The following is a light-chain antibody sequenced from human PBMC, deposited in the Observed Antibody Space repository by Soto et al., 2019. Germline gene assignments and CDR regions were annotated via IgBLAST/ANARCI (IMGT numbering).Light chain of an antibody. CDR3: CTWDSSLDTVV. CDR1: SSNIGGNY. V-gene: IGLV1-51*01. Sequence: QSILTQPPSVSAAPGQTITISCSGSSSNIGGNYVSWYQQLPRTAPKLLIYDNLKRFSGIPDRFSGSKSGTSATLGITGLQTEDEASYYCCTWDSSLDTVVFGGGTKLTVL. J-gene: IGLJ2*01. CDR2: DNL.